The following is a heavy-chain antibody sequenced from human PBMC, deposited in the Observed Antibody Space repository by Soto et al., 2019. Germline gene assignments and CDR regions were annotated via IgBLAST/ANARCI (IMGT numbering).Heavy chain of an antibody. J-gene: IGHJ4*02. Sequence: HVLLVQSGPEVRKPGASVNVSCMASGDSFSQFGINWVRQAPGQGLEWMGWISGYSGQTNYAQKFQCRVTMTRDTSTTTAYMELMTLRSDDTAVYFCASDHSGPDWGQGTLVTVSS. D-gene: IGHD6-25*01. CDR2: ISGYSGQT. CDR1: GDSFSQFG. V-gene: IGHV1-18*01. CDR3: ASDHSGPD.